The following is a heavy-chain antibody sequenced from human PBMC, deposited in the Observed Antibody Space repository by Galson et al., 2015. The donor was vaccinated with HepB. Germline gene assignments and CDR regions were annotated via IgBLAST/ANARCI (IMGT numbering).Heavy chain of an antibody. CDR2: ISSSSSTI. D-gene: IGHD2-21*02. V-gene: IGHV3-48*02. J-gene: IGHJ5*02. CDR3: VRDRFSGDKVVVTATFDP. Sequence: SLRLSCAASGFTFSSYSMNWVRQAPGKGPEWVSYISSSSSTIYYADSVKGRFTISRDNAKNSLYLQMNSLRDEDTAVYYCVRDRFSGDKVVVTATFDPWGQGTLVTVSS. CDR1: GFTFSSYS.